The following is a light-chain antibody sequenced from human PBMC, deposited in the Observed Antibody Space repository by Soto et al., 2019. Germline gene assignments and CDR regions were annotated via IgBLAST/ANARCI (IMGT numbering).Light chain of an antibody. CDR3: QQYSNWPPWT. J-gene: IGKJ1*01. V-gene: IGKV3-15*01. CDR1: QSLSGN. Sequence: EIVMTQSPATLAVSPGETATLSCRASQSLSGNLAWYQQKPGQAPRLLIFRASTRATGVPARFSGRGSGTEFTLTISGLQSEDFAVYYCQQYSNWPPWTFGPGT. CDR2: RAS.